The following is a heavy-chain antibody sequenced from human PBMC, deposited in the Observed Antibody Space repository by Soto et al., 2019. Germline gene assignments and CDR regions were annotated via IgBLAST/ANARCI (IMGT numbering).Heavy chain of an antibody. V-gene: IGHV4-34*01. CDR2: INHSGST. Sequence: QVQLQQWGAGLLKPSETLSLTCAVYGGSFSGYYWSWIRQPPGKGLEWIGEINHSGSTNYNPSLKSRVTISVDTSKNQSSRKLSSVTAADTAVYYCARGIRYSSSWYSWFDYWGQGTLVTVFS. CDR3: ARGIRYSSSWYSWFDY. CDR1: GGSFSGYY. J-gene: IGHJ4*02. D-gene: IGHD6-13*01.